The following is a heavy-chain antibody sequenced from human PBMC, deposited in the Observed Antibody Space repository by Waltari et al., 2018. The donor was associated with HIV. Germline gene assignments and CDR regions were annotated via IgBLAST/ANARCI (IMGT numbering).Heavy chain of an antibody. J-gene: IGHJ4*02. D-gene: IGHD3-22*01. V-gene: IGHV3-15*01. CDR3: TTAMIDY. Sequence: EVQLVESWGGLVMTGGSLRLSCSASGFTFTNAWLPWVRQAPGKGLEWVGRIKSKTDGGTTDYAAPVRGRFTISRDDSKNTLYLQMNSLETEDTAVYYCTTAMIDYWGQGTLVTVSS. CDR1: GFTFTNAW. CDR2: IKSKTDGGTT.